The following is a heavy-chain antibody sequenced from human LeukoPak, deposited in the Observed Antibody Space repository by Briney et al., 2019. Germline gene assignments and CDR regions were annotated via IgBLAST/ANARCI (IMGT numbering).Heavy chain of an antibody. V-gene: IGHV1-69*05. CDR3: ARDRRSDGDYISFDY. CDR2: IIPIFGTA. Sequence: VASVKVSCKASGGTFSSYAISWVRQAPGQGREWMGGIIPIFGTANYAQKFQGRVTITTDESTSTAYMELSSLRSEDTAVYYCARDRRSDGDYISFDYWGQGTPVTVSS. CDR1: GGTFSSYA. D-gene: IGHD4-17*01. J-gene: IGHJ4*02.